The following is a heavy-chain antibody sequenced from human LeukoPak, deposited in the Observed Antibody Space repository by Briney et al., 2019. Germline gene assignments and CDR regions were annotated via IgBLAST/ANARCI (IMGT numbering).Heavy chain of an antibody. V-gene: IGHV1-2*02. Sequence: ASVKVSCEASGYTFTGYFMQWVRHAPGQGLEWMGWINPNSGGTSYAQKFQGRVTMTRDTSISTAYMELSRLRSDDTAVYYCARDYELGTAGTAYEYFDYWGQGTLVTVSS. CDR1: GYTFTGYF. J-gene: IGHJ4*02. D-gene: IGHD1-1*01. CDR3: ARDYELGTAGTAYEYFDY. CDR2: INPNSGGT.